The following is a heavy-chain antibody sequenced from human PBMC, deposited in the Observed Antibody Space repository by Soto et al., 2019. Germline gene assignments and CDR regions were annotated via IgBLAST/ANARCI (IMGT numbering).Heavy chain of an antibody. CDR2: ISYSGTT. D-gene: IGHD2-8*01. CDR3: AREGVFGTTY. Sequence: LSLTCTVSGVSISSGPYYWSWIRQLPGKGLEWIGYISYSGTTYYNPSLQSRITISADTSKNQFSLKLSSVSAADTAVYYCAREGVFGTTYWGQGSLVTVSS. V-gene: IGHV4-31*03. J-gene: IGHJ4*02. CDR1: GVSISSGPYY.